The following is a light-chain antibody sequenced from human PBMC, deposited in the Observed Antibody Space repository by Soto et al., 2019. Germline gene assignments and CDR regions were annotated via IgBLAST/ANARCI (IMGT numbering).Light chain of an antibody. CDR3: SSCAGSLNV. CDR2: EVS. Sequence: QSVLTQPPSASESPGQSVTISCTGTSSDVGGYNYVSWYQQHPGKAPKLMNYEVSKRPSGVPDRFSGSKSGNTASLTACGLQAEDEADYYCSSCAGSLNVFGTGTKLTV. J-gene: IGLJ1*01. CDR1: SSDVGGYNY. V-gene: IGLV2-8*01.